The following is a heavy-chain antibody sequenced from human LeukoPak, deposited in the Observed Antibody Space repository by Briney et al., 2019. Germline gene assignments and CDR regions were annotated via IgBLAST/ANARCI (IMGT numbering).Heavy chain of an antibody. CDR3: AGISGSSLDAFDI. J-gene: IGHJ3*02. V-gene: IGHV3-48*01. D-gene: IGHD1-26*01. Sequence: HAGGSLRLSCAASGFTFSSYSMNWVRQAPGKGLEWVSYISSSSSTIYYADSVKGRFTISRDNAKNSLYLQMNSLRAEDTAVCYCAGISGSSLDAFDIWGQGTMVTVSS. CDR1: GFTFSSYS. CDR2: ISSSSSTI.